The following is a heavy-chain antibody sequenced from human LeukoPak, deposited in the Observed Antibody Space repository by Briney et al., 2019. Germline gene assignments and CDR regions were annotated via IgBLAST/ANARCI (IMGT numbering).Heavy chain of an antibody. Sequence: SETLSLTCTVSGGSISSYYWSWIRQPAGKGLEWIGRIYTSGSTNYNPSLKSRVTMSVDTSKTQFALKLSSVTAADTAVYYCAREVGVGSSWYSNYYYYMDVWGKGTTVTVSS. D-gene: IGHD6-13*01. CDR1: GGSISSYY. CDR3: AREVGVGSSWYSNYYYYMDV. CDR2: IYTSGST. V-gene: IGHV4-4*07. J-gene: IGHJ6*03.